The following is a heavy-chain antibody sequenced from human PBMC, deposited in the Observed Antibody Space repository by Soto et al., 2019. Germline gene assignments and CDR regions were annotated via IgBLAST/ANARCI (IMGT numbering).Heavy chain of an antibody. CDR2: IYYSGST. D-gene: IGHD3-3*01. J-gene: IGHJ4*02. CDR1: GGSISSSSYY. V-gene: IGHV4-39*01. Sequence: SETLSLTCTVSGGSISSSSYYWALIRQPPGKGLEWIGSIYYSGSTYYNPSLKSRVTISVDTSKNQFSLKLSSVTAADTAVYYCAQRLEWLLGPLDYWGQGTLVTVSS. CDR3: AQRLEWLLGPLDY.